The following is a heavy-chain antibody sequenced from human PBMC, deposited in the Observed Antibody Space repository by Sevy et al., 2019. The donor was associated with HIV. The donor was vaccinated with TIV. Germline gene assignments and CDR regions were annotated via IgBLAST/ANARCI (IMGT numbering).Heavy chain of an antibody. CDR3: ARFVGYCSGGRCSIIDF. Sequence: GGSLRLSCAASGFSLSDHAVSWVRQTPGEGLEWLAVISYNGRNQYYPDSVKGRLTISKDDSKNTLYLQLNSLRAEDTAVYYCARFVGYCSGGRCSIIDFWGQGTLVTVSS. CDR2: ISYNGRNQ. D-gene: IGHD2-15*01. CDR1: GFSLSDHA. V-gene: IGHV3-30*04. J-gene: IGHJ4*02.